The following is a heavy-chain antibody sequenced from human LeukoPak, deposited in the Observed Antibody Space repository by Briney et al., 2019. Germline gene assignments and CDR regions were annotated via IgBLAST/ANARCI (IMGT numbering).Heavy chain of an antibody. CDR2: ISGSDGST. Sequence: PGGSLRLSCAASGFTFSSYAMNWVRQAPGKGLEWVSGISGSDGSTYHADSVKGRFTISRDNSKNTLYLQMNSLRAEDTAVYYCAKGSLYDFWSGYSYYFDYWGQGTLVTVSS. CDR3: AKGSLYDFWSGYSYYFDY. D-gene: IGHD3-3*01. J-gene: IGHJ4*02. CDR1: GFTFSSYA. V-gene: IGHV3-23*01.